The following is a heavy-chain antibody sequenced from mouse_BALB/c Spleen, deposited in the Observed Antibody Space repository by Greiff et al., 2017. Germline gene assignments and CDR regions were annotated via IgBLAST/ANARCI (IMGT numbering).Heavy chain of an antibody. J-gene: IGHJ4*01. V-gene: IGHV1-39*01. Sequence: VQLKESGPELEKPGALVKISCKASGYSFTGYNMNWVKQSNGKSLEWIGNIDPYYGGTSYNQKFKGKATLSVDKSSSTAYMQLKSLTSEDSAVYYCARSYYGSGGYAMDYWGQGTSATVSS. CDR2: IDPYYGGT. CDR1: GYSFTGYN. D-gene: IGHD2-10*01. CDR3: ARSYYGSGGYAMDY.